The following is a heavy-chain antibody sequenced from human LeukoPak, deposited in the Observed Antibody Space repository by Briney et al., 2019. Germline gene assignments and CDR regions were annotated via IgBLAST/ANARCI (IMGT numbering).Heavy chain of an antibody. CDR1: GYTFTSYD. D-gene: IGHD3-10*01. V-gene: IGHV1-8*01. CDR3: ARRTGRVRGFKSKYYYYYMDV. Sequence: GASVKVSCKASGYTFTSYDINWVRQATGQGLEWMGWMNPNSGNTGYAQKFQGRATMTRNTSISTAYMELSSLRSEDTAVYYCARRTGRVRGFKSKYYYYYMDVWGKGTTVTISS. J-gene: IGHJ6*03. CDR2: MNPNSGNT.